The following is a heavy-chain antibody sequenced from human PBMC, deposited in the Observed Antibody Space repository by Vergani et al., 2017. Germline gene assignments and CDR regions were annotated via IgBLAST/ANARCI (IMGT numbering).Heavy chain of an antibody. D-gene: IGHD3-22*01. CDR1: GFTFSSYA. CDR3: AKRPYYYDSSGYYYDDAFDI. Sequence: EVQLLESGGGLVQPGGSLRLSCAASGFTFSSYAMSWVRQAPGKGLEWVSAISGSVGSPYYAYSLKGRFTISRDNSKNTLYLQMNSLRAEYTAVYYCAKRPYYYDSSGYYYDDAFDIWGQGTMVTVSS. CDR2: ISGSVGSP. J-gene: IGHJ3*02. V-gene: IGHV3-23*01.